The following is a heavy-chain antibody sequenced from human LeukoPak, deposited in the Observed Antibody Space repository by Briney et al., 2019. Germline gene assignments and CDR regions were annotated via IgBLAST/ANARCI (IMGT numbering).Heavy chain of an antibody. V-gene: IGHV3-30-3*01. Sequence: PGGSLRLSCAASGFTLSSYPMHWVRQAPGKGLEWVAFISYEGISKYYADSVKGRFTISRDNSKNSLILQMNSLRTDDTGVYYCARDPRQRPPHWGKFDYWGQGTLVTVSS. CDR1: GFTLSSYP. CDR3: ARDPRQRPPHWGKFDY. CDR2: ISYEGISK. J-gene: IGHJ4*02. D-gene: IGHD6-25*01.